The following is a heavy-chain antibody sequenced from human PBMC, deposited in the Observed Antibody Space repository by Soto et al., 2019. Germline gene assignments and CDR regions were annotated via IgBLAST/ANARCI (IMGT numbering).Heavy chain of an antibody. Sequence: QVQLVESGGGVVQPGRSLRLSCAASGFTFSSYGMHWVRQAPGKGLEWVAVIWYDGSNKYYADSVKGRFTISRDNSKNTLYLQMNSLRAEDTAVYYCARGGPPIQQLVPGDYYYGMDVWGQGTTVTVSS. CDR1: GFTFSSYG. J-gene: IGHJ6*02. V-gene: IGHV3-33*01. D-gene: IGHD6-13*01. CDR2: IWYDGSNK. CDR3: ARGGPPIQQLVPGDYYYGMDV.